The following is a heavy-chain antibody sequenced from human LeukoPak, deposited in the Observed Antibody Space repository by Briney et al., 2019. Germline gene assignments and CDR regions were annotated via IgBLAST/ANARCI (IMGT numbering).Heavy chain of an antibody. D-gene: IGHD3-3*01. CDR3: ARVGVLRFLEWSYFYYMDV. V-gene: IGHV4-59*01. Sequence: SETLSLTCTLSGGSISSYYWSWIRQPPGKGLEWIGYIYYSGSTNYNPSLKSRVTISVDTSKNQFSLKLSSVTAADTAVYYCARVGVLRFLEWSYFYYMDVWGKGTTVTVSS. CDR2: IYYSGST. J-gene: IGHJ6*03. CDR1: GGSISSYY.